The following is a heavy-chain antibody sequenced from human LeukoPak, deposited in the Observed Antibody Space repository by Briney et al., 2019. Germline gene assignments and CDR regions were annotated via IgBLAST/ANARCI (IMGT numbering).Heavy chain of an antibody. J-gene: IGHJ4*02. CDR1: GGSISPYY. CDR3: ARHGGGGESYPRVFDY. CDR2: IYYSGST. V-gene: IGHV4-59*08. D-gene: IGHD1-26*01. Sequence: PSETLSLTCTAPGGSISPYYWSWIRQPPGKGLEWIGYIYYSGSTNYNPSLKSRVTISVDTSKNQFSLKLSSVTAADTAMYYCARHGGGGESYPRVFDYWGRENLVTVSS.